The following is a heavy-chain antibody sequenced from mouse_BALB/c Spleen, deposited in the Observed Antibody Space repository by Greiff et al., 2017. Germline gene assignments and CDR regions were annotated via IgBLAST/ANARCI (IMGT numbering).Heavy chain of an antibody. CDR1: GFTFSSFG. D-gene: IGHD1-2*01. CDR2: ISSGSSTI. J-gene: IGHJ4*01. V-gene: IGHV5-17*02. Sequence: EVKVVESGGGLVQPGGSRKLSCAASGFTFSSFGMHWVRQAPEKGLEWVAYISSGSSTIYYADTVKGRFTISRDNPKNTLFLQMTSLRSEDTAMYYCARTATGSFDAMDYWGQGTSVTVSS. CDR3: ARTATGSFDAMDY.